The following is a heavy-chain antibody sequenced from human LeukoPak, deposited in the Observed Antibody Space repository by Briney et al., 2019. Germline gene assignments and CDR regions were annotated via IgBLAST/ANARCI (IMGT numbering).Heavy chain of an antibody. CDR1: GFTFSGYG. CDR3: ARDPPDRDMDTEFDY. V-gene: IGHV3-33*08. D-gene: IGHD5-18*01. J-gene: IGHJ4*02. Sequence: GRSLRLSCAASGFTFSGYGMHWVRQAPGRGLEWVATIWYDGGRKYYADSVKGRFTISRDNFKSTMYLQMDSLRAEDTALYYCARDPPDRDMDTEFDYWGQGTLVTVSS. CDR2: IWYDGGRK.